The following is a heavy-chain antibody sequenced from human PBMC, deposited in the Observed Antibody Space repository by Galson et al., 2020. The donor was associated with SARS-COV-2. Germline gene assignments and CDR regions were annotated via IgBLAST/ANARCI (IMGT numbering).Heavy chain of an antibody. CDR1: GFTFSSYE. J-gene: IGHJ6*02. CDR3: ARDSTPPSGYLDGLLEHYGMDV. D-gene: IGHD3-9*01. V-gene: IGHV3-48*03. Sequence: GGSLRLSCAASGFTFSSYEMTWVRQAPGNGLEGVSFIRSSGSTIYYAASVKGRLPIPRDNAKNSLYLQMNSLRAEDTAVSYCARDSTPPSGYLDGLLEHYGMDVWGQGTTVTVSS. CDR2: IRSSGSTI.